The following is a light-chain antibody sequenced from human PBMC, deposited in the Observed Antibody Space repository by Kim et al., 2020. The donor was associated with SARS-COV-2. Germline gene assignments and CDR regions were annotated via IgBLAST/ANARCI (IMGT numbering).Light chain of an antibody. CDR3: QAWDSNSVL. J-gene: IGLJ2*01. Sequence: GNKYASWYRQRPGQSPLLVIYQDTKRPSGIPERFSGSNSGNTATLTISGTQAVDEADYYCQAWDSNSVLFGGGTQLTVL. V-gene: IGLV3-1*01. CDR1: GNKY. CDR2: QDT.